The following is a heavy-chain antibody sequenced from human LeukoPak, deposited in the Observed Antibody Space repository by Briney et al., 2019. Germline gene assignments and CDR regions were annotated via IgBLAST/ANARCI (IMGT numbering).Heavy chain of an antibody. CDR1: GYAFTNYY. Sequence: ASVKVSCKASGYAFTNYYMHWVRQAPGQGLEWMGIINPSGGSTTYAQKFQGRVTVTRDTSTSTVYMELSSLRSEDTAVYYCAREVPSPGTTYYYYGMDVWGQGTTVTVSS. CDR3: AREVPSPGTTYYYYGMDV. D-gene: IGHD1-7*01. J-gene: IGHJ6*02. CDR2: INPSGGST. V-gene: IGHV1-46*01.